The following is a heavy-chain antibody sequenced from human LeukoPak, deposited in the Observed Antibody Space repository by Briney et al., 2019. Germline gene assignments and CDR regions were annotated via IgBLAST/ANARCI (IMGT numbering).Heavy chain of an antibody. V-gene: IGHV4-61*08. D-gene: IGHD6-13*01. CDR1: GGSISSGGYY. Sequence: PSETLSLTCTVSGGSISSGGYYWSWIRQHPGKGLEWIGYIYYSGCTNYNPSLKSRVTISVDTSKNQFSLKLSSVTAADTAVYYCARLRPGRAAAGRGVDYWGQGTLVTVSS. J-gene: IGHJ4*02. CDR2: IYYSGCT. CDR3: ARLRPGRAAAGRGVDY.